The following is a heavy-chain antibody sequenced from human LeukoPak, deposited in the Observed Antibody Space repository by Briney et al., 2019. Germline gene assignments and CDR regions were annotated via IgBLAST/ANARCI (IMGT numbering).Heavy chain of an antibody. J-gene: IGHJ6*02. V-gene: IGHV4-59*01. D-gene: IGHD1-26*01. CDR2: IYYSGST. Sequence: SETLSLTCTVSGGSLSSYYWSWIRQPPGKGLEWIGYIYYSGSTNYNPSLKSRVTISVDTSKNQFSLKLSSVTAADTTVYYCARELPYGNGMDVWGQGTTVTVSS. CDR3: ARELPYGNGMDV. CDR1: GGSLSSYY.